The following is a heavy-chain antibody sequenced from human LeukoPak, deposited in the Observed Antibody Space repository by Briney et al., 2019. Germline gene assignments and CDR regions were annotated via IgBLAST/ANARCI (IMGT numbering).Heavy chain of an antibody. Sequence: PSETLSLTCTVSGGSISSYYWNWIRQPPGKGLEWIGYISYSGSTNYNPSLKSRVTISVDTSKNQFSLKLSSLTAADTAVYYCARGSLRVITMIVMVITYFDYWGQGTLVTVSS. CDR3: ARGSLRVITMIVMVITYFDY. D-gene: IGHD3-22*01. CDR1: GGSISSYY. CDR2: ISYSGST. V-gene: IGHV4-59*01. J-gene: IGHJ4*02.